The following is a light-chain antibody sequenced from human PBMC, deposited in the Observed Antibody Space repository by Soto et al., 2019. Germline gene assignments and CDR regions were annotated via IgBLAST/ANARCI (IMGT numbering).Light chain of an antibody. V-gene: IGKV1-5*01. CDR1: QYISNW. CDR2: DAS. CDR3: QQYNSFSGT. Sequence: DIQMTQSPSSLSASVGDRFIITCRASQYISNWVAWYQQKPGKAPKLLIYDASTLESGVPSRFTGSSSGTEFTLTISSLQPDDFATYYCQQYNSFSGTFGGGTKV. J-gene: IGKJ4*01.